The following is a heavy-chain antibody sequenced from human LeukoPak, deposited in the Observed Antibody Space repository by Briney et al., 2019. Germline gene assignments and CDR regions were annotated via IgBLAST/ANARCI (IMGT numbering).Heavy chain of an antibody. J-gene: IGHJ4*02. CDR2: IKQDGSEK. CDR1: GFTFSSYW. Sequence: PGGSLRLSCAASGFTFSSYWMSWVRQAPGKGLEWVANIKQDGSEKYYVDPVKGRFTISRDNAKNSLYLQMNSLRAEDTAVYYCARGQKGGIAVAGVDYWGQGTPVTVSS. D-gene: IGHD6-19*01. CDR3: ARGQKGGIAVAGVDY. V-gene: IGHV3-7*01.